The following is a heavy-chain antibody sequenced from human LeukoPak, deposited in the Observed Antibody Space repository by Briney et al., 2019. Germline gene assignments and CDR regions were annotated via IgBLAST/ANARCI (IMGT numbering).Heavy chain of an antibody. Sequence: GASVKVSCKASGGTFSSYAISWVRQAPGQGLEWMGGIIPIFGTANYAQKFQGRVTITADESTSTAYMELSSLRSEDTAVYYCAMDNWNYERRHYYYGMDVWGQGTTVTVPS. J-gene: IGHJ6*02. D-gene: IGHD1-7*01. CDR1: GGTFSSYA. V-gene: IGHV1-69*13. CDR2: IIPIFGTA. CDR3: AMDNWNYERRHYYYGMDV.